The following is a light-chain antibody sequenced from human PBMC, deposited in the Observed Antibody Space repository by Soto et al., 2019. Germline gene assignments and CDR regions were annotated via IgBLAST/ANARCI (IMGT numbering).Light chain of an antibody. CDR2: DAS. J-gene: IGKJ1*01. CDR3: QQYTNWPTWT. CDR1: PSVSTY. Sequence: IVLTQSPATLSLSPGARAPLYCRASPSVSTYLAWYQQKPCQTPRLLIYDASNRATGIPARFSGSGSGTEFTLTISSLQSEDFAVYYGQQYTNWPTWTFCPGTKVDIK. V-gene: IGKV3-11*01.